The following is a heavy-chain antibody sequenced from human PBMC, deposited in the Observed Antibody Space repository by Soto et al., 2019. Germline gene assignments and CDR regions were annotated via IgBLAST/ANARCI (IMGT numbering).Heavy chain of an antibody. J-gene: IGHJ6*02. V-gene: IGHV3-30*18. Sequence: PGGSLRLSCAASGFTFSSYVMHWVRQAPGKGLEWVAVISYDGSNKYYADSVKGRFTISRDNSKNTLYLQMNSLRAEDTAVYYCAKGDGFDWSMDVWGQGTTVTVSS. CDR1: GFTFSSYV. CDR3: AKGDGFDWSMDV. D-gene: IGHD3-9*01. CDR2: ISYDGSNK.